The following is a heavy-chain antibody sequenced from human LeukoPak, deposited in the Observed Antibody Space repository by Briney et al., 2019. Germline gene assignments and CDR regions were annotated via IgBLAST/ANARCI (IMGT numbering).Heavy chain of an antibody. Sequence: GGSLRLSCEGSGFIFSSYWMHWVRQAPGKGLVWVSRTYSDGSSTTYADSVKGRFTISRDNAKNTLYLQMNSLRAEDTAVYYCARAPAGGSCHDYWGQGTLVTVSS. D-gene: IGHD2-15*01. CDR1: GFIFSSYW. CDR3: ARAPAGGSCHDY. CDR2: TYSDGSST. J-gene: IGHJ4*02. V-gene: IGHV3-74*01.